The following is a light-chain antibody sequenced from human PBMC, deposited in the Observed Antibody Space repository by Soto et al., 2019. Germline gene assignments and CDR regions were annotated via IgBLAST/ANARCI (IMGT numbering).Light chain of an antibody. V-gene: IGKV3-20*01. CDR3: KQYGSSGT. J-gene: IGKJ1*01. CDR1: QSVSSSY. Sequence: EIVLTDSPGTLSLSPGERATLSCRASQSVSSSYLAWYQQKPGQAPRLLIYGASSRATGIQDSFSGSGSGTEFTLTIRRLEPEDFAVYYCKQYGSSGTFGQGTKGDIK. CDR2: GAS.